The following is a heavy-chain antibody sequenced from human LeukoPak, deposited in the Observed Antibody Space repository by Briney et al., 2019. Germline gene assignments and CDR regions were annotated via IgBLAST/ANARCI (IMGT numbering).Heavy chain of an antibody. CDR1: GLTFSSHW. V-gene: IGHV3-74*01. CDR3: ARGYCSGGSCYRFDY. Sequence: GGSLRLSCAASGLTFSSHWMHWVRQAPGKGLVWVSRINSDGSSTSYADSVKGRFTISRDNAKNTLYLQMNSLRAEDTAVYYCARGYCSGGSCYRFDYWGQGTLVTVSS. D-gene: IGHD2-15*01. J-gene: IGHJ4*02. CDR2: INSDGSST.